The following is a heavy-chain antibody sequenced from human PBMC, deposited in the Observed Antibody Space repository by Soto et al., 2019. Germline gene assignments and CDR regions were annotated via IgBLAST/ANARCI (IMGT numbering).Heavy chain of an antibody. CDR1: GFSLSTSGVG. V-gene: IGHV2-5*02. J-gene: IGHJ3*02. D-gene: IGHD4-17*01. Sequence: QITLKESGPTLVKPTQTLTLTCTFSGFSLSTSGVGVGWIRQPPGKALEWLAVIYWDEDKRYSPSLKSRLTITKGTSKNQVVLTLTNVDPVDTATYYCAHRVDGDYASDAFDIWGQGTMVTVSS. CDR2: IYWDEDK. CDR3: AHRVDGDYASDAFDI.